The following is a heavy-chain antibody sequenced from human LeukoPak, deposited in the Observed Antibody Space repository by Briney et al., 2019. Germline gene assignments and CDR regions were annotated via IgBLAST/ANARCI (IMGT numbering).Heavy chain of an antibody. CDR3: ARHKHVLGRSGYLY. J-gene: IGHJ4*02. D-gene: IGHD3-22*01. Sequence: SETLSLTCTVSGGSISTTSYYWAWIRQPPGKGLEWIGSIYYSGSTYYTPSLKSRVTISVDTSKNQFSLKLSSVTAADTAVYYCARHKHVLGRSGYLYWGQGTLVTVSS. CDR1: GGSISTTSYY. CDR2: IYYSGST. V-gene: IGHV4-39*01.